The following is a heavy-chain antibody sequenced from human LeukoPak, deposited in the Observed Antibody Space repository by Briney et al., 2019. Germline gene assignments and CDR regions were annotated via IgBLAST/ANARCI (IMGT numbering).Heavy chain of an antibody. J-gene: IGHJ4*02. V-gene: IGHV4-4*02. D-gene: IGHD2-2*01. CDR2: IYHSGST. CDR1: GGSISSSNW. Sequence: SETLSLTCAVSGGSISSSNWWSWVRQPPGKGLEWIGEIYHSGSTRYDPSLKSRVTISVDTSKNQFSLKLSSVTAADTAVYYCASQLLVGYFDYWGQGTLVTVSS. CDR3: ASQLLVGYFDY.